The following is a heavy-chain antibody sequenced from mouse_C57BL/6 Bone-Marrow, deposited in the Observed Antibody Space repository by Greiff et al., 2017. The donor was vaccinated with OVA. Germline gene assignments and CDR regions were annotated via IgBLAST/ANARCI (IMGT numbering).Heavy chain of an antibody. Sequence: EVHLVESGGGLVKPGGSLKLSCAASGFTFSDYGMHWVRQAPEKGLEWVAYISSGSSTIYYADTVKGRFTISRDNAKNTLFLQMTSLRSEDTAMYYCAREFDYDVDAMDYWGQGTSVTVSS. CDR1: GFTFSDYG. D-gene: IGHD2-4*01. J-gene: IGHJ4*01. V-gene: IGHV5-17*01. CDR2: ISSGSSTI. CDR3: AREFDYDVDAMDY.